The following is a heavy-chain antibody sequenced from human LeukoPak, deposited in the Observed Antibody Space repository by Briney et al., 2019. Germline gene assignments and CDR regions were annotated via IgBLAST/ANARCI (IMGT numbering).Heavy chain of an antibody. CDR2: FDPEDGET. CDR3: ATILEWYGTNDAFDI. CDR1: GYTLTELS. V-gene: IGHV1-24*01. D-gene: IGHD3-3*01. J-gene: IGHJ3*02. Sequence: ASVKVSCKVSGYTLTELSKHWVRQAPGKGLEWMGGFDPEDGETIYAQKFQGRVTMTEDTSTDTAYMELSSLRSEDTAVYYCATILEWYGTNDAFDIWGQGTMVTVSS.